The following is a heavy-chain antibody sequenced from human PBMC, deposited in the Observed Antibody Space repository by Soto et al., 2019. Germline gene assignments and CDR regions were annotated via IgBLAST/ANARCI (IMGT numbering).Heavy chain of an antibody. CDR2: IIPILGIA. V-gene: IGHV1-69*02. CDR1: GGTFSSYT. J-gene: IGHJ4*02. CDR3: VRGSAVTTFYPTFLY. Sequence: GASVKVSCKASGGTFSSYTITWVRQAPGQGLEWMGRIIPILGIANYAQRFQGRVTITADKSTSTAYLELSSLRSEDTAMYYCVRGSAVTTFYPTFLYWDQGTLVTVSS. D-gene: IGHD4-17*01.